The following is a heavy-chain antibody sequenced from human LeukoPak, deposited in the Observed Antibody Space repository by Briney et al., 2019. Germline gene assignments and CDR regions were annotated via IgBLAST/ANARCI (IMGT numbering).Heavy chain of an antibody. CDR3: ARGSSSWSNWFDP. D-gene: IGHD6-13*01. Sequence: SETLSLTCTVSGGSISSYYWSWTRQPPGKGLEWIGYIYYSGSTNYNPSLKSRVTISVDTSKNQFSLKLSSVTAADTAVYYCARGSSSWSNWFDPWGQGTLVTVSS. J-gene: IGHJ5*02. CDR2: IYYSGST. CDR1: GGSISSYY. V-gene: IGHV4-59*01.